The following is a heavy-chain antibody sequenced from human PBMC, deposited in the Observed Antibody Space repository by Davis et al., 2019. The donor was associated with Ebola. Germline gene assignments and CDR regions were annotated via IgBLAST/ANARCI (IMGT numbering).Heavy chain of an antibody. CDR2: INPSGGST. D-gene: IGHD3-3*01. CDR3: ARAQVTILGVASDENDAFDI. Sequence: ASVKVSCKASGYTFTSYYMHWVRQAPGQGLEWMGIINPSGGSTSYAQKFQGRVTMTRDTSTSTVYMEVSSLRSEDTAVYYCARAQVTILGVASDENDAFDIWGQGTMVTVSS. V-gene: IGHV1-46*01. J-gene: IGHJ3*02. CDR1: GYTFTSYY.